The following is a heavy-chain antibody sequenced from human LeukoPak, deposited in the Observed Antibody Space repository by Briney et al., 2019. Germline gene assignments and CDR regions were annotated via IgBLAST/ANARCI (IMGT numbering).Heavy chain of an antibody. J-gene: IGHJ5*02. Sequence: SETLSLTCTVSGGSITFYYWHWMRQPPGKGLEWIGHTFYSGNVKYNPSLESRVTISVDRSKNQFSLKLRSVTAADTAVYFCARYYGSYNWFDPWGQGTLVTVSS. V-gene: IGHV4-59*01. CDR1: GGSITFYY. CDR2: TFYSGNV. CDR3: ARYYGSYNWFDP. D-gene: IGHD3-10*01.